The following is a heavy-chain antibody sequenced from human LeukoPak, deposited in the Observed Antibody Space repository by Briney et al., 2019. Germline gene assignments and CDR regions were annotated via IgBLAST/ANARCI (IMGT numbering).Heavy chain of an antibody. Sequence: GGSLRLSCVVSGLPFSSSSMNWVRQVQGKGLEWLSYISTNSGTVHYANSVKGRFTVSRDNARSSLFLQMDSLRVEDTGVYFCARMSPYEERHGAQGTLVPVS. J-gene: IGHJ4*01. D-gene: IGHD3-22*01. V-gene: IGHV3-48*01. CDR2: ISTNSGTV. CDR1: GLPFSSSS. CDR3: ARMSPYEERH.